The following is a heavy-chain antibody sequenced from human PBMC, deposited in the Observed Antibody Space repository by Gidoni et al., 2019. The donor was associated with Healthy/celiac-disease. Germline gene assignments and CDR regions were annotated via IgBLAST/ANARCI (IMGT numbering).Heavy chain of an antibody. CDR2: ISGSGGST. CDR1: GFTFSSYD. J-gene: IGHJ4*02. V-gene: IGHV3-23*01. Sequence: EVQLLESGGGLVQPGGSLRLSCAASGFTFSSYDISWVRQAPGKGLEWVSDISGSGGSTYYADSVKGLFTISRDNSKNTLFLQMNSLRAEDTAVYYCAKAPSTPCFDYWGQGTLVTVSS. CDR3: AKAPSTPCFDY.